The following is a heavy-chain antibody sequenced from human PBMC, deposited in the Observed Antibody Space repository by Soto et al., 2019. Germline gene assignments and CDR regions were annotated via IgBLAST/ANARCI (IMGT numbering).Heavy chain of an antibody. J-gene: IGHJ4*02. CDR2: ISGSGGRT. V-gene: IGHV3-23*01. CDR1: GFTFSNYG. D-gene: IGHD2-21*01. Sequence: EVQLLESGGGLIQPGGSLRLSCEASGFTFSNYGMTWVRLAPGKGLEWVSTISGSGGRTFYADPVKGRFTISRDNSKNTLELQMNSLRAEDTAVYYCAKEMIASTLADFFDYWGQGTLVTVSS. CDR3: AKEMIASTLADFFDY.